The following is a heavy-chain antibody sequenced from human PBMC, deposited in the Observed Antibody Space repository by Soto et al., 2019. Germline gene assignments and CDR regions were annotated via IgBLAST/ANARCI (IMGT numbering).Heavy chain of an antibody. CDR2: ISAYNGDT. J-gene: IGHJ3*02. CDR1: GFSFTDDG. D-gene: IGHD5-12*01. CDR3: ARVRERWLQPEAFDI. Sequence: QVQLVQSGAEVKKPGASVKVSCKASGFSFTDDGLTWVRQAPGQGLEWMGWISAYNGDTNYAQNFQGRVTMATDTSMSTGYMELRSLRSDDTAVYYCARVRERWLQPEAFDIWGQGTMVTVSS. V-gene: IGHV1-18*04.